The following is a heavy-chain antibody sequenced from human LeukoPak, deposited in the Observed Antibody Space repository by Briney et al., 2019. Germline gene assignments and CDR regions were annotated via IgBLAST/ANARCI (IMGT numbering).Heavy chain of an antibody. CDR2: IRYDGSNK. Sequence: GGSLRLSCAASGFTFGSYGMHWVRQAPGKGLEWVAFIRYDGSNKYYADSVKGRFTISRDNSKNTLYLQMNSLRAVDTAVYYCAKSGRRYSNYGNNYYYYMDVWGKGTTVTVSS. D-gene: IGHD4-11*01. CDR3: AKSGRRYSNYGNNYYYYMDV. V-gene: IGHV3-30*02. J-gene: IGHJ6*03. CDR1: GFTFGSYG.